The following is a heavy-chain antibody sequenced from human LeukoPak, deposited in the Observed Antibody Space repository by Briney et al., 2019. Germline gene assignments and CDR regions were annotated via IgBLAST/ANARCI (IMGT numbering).Heavy chain of an antibody. J-gene: IGHJ4*02. CDR1: GFIFSSYG. CDR2: ISNDGSNK. V-gene: IGHV3-30*18. D-gene: IGHD6-19*01. CDR3: AKGEGSDWHAHLDY. Sequence: GRSLRLSCAASGFIFSSYGMHWVRQAPGKGLEWVTVISNDGSNKNYADSVKGRFTISRDNSKNTLYLQMSSLRAEDTAVYYCAKGEGSDWHAHLDYWGQGTLVTVSS.